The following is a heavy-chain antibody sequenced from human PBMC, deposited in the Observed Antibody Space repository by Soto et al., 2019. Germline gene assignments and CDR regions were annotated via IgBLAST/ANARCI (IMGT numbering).Heavy chain of an antibody. Sequence: EVHLVESGGGLVQPGRSLRLSCAASGFTFDDFAMHWVRQVPGKGLEWVSSISWNSGNIVYADSVKGRFTISRDSAKNSLYLQMNSLRTEDTALYYCAKGAVTSIFGYFDCWGQGTLVTVSS. CDR3: AKGAVTSIFGYFDC. CDR1: GFTFDDFA. CDR2: ISWNSGNI. J-gene: IGHJ4*02. D-gene: IGHD3-3*01. V-gene: IGHV3-9*01.